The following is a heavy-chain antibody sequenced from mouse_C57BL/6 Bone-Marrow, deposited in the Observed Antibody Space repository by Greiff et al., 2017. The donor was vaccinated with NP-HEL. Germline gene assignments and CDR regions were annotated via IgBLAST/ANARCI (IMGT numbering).Heavy chain of an antibody. J-gene: IGHJ3*01. CDR1: GYTFTEYT. V-gene: IGHV1-62-2*01. D-gene: IGHD1-1*01. Sequence: QVQLQQSGAELVKPGASVKLSCKASGYTFTEYTIHWVKQRSGQGLEWIGWFYPGSGSIKYNENFKDKATLTADKSSSTVYMELSRLTSEDSAVYFCARHEEGGYYYGSSDEFAYWGQGTLVTVSA. CDR3: ARHEEGGYYYGSSDEFAY. CDR2: FYPGSGSI.